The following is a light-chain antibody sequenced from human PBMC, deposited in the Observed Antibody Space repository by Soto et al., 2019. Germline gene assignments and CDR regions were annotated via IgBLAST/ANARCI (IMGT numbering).Light chain of an antibody. CDR2: PAS. CDR1: QGIRSW. V-gene: IGKV1D-12*01. J-gene: IGKJ4*01. CDR3: QQSDTFPAT. Sequence: DIQMTQSPSSVSASVGDRVTITCRASQGIRSWLAWYQQKPGKAPKLLISPASTLQSGVSSRFSGSGSGTDFTLTISGLQPEHFATYYCQQSDTFPATFGGGTRVEIK.